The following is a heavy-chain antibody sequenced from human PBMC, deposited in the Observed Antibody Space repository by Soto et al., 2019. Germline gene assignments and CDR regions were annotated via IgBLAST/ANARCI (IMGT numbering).Heavy chain of an antibody. CDR2: ISHSGST. D-gene: IGHD5-12*01. V-gene: IGHV4-34*09. Sequence: PSETLSLTCGVYGGSLSNYYWSWIRQSPGKGLEWIGEISHSGSTYYNPSLKSRVTISVDTSKNQFSLKLSSVTAADTAVYYCARDEMATKGTDYWGQGTLVTVSS. J-gene: IGHJ4*02. CDR3: ARDEMATKGTDY. CDR1: GGSLSNYY.